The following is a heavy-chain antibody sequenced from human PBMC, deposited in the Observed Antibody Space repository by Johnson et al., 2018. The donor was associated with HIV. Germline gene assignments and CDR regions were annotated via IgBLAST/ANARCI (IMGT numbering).Heavy chain of an antibody. Sequence: QMQLVESGGGVVQPGRSLRLSCAASGFTFSSYGMHWVRQAPGKGLEWVAVISYDGSNKYYSASVKGRFPIHRDNSRYTLHLQMSSLRAEDTAVYYCAKGIPKYDSRGYDAFDIWGQGTMVTVSS. V-gene: IGHV3-30*18. J-gene: IGHJ3*02. CDR2: ISYDGSNK. D-gene: IGHD3-22*01. CDR1: GFTFSSYG. CDR3: AKGIPKYDSRGYDAFDI.